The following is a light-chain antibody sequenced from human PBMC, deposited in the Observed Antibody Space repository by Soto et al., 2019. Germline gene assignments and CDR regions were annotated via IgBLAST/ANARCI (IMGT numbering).Light chain of an antibody. V-gene: IGKV3-15*01. J-gene: IGKJ4*01. CDR2: DAS. CDR3: QQRSSWPLT. CDR1: QSVSSS. Sequence: EIVMTQSPATLSVSPGERATLSCRASQSVSSSLAWYHQKPGQAPRLLIYDASTRATGIPARFSGSGSGTEFTLTISSLQSEDFAVYYCQQRSSWPLTFGGGTKVDIK.